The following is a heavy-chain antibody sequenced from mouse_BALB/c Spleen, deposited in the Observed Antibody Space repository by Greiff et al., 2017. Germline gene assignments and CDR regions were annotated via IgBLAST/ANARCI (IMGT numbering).Heavy chain of an antibody. CDR2: INPSTGYT. Sequence: QVQLKQSGAELAKPGASVKMSCKASGYTFTSYWMHWVKQRPGQGLEWIGYINPSTGYTEYNQKFKDKATLTADKSSSTAYMQLSSLTSEDSAVYYCARRKASYAMDYWGQGTSVTVSS. CDR3: ARRKASYAMDY. CDR1: GYTFTSYW. V-gene: IGHV1-7*01. J-gene: IGHJ4*01. D-gene: IGHD3-2*02.